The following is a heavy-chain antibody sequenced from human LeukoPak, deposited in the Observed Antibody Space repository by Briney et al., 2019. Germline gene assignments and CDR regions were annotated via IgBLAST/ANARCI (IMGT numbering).Heavy chain of an antibody. D-gene: IGHD6-19*01. Sequence: SETLSLTCTVSGDAITSYDWSWVRQPPEKGLEWIGYTHYSGTTNYNPSLKNRVSISIDTSKSQFSLKLSSVTAGDTAVYYCATGWYGDGGYWGQGLLVTVSS. J-gene: IGHJ4*02. V-gene: IGHV4-59*01. CDR3: ATGWYGDGGY. CDR2: THYSGTT. CDR1: GDAITSYD.